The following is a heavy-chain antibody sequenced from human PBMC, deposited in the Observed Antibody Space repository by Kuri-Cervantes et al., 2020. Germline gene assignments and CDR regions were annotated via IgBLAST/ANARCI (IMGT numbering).Heavy chain of an antibody. CDR3: AREGPPSSGSCFDY. J-gene: IGHJ4*02. CDR2: ISWNSGSI. Sequence: SLKISCAASGFTFDDYAMHWVRQAPGKGLEWVSGISWNSGSIGYADSVKGRFTISRGNAKNSLYLQMNSLRAEDTALYYCAREGPPSSGSCFDYWGQGTLVTVSS. V-gene: IGHV3-9*01. D-gene: IGHD1-26*01. CDR1: GFTFDDYA.